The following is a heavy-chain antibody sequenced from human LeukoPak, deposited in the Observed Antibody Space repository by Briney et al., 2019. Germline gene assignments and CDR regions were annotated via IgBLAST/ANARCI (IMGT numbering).Heavy chain of an antibody. D-gene: IGHD3-10*01. J-gene: IGHJ4*02. CDR1: GFTFSSYA. Sequence: PGGSLRLSCAASGFTFSSYAMSWVRQAPGKGLEWVPAISGSGGSTYYADSVKGRFTISRDNSKNTLYLQMNSLRAEDTAVYYCAKDLWFGEYTYYFDYWGQGTLVTVSS. CDR2: ISGSGGST. V-gene: IGHV3-23*01. CDR3: AKDLWFGEYTYYFDY.